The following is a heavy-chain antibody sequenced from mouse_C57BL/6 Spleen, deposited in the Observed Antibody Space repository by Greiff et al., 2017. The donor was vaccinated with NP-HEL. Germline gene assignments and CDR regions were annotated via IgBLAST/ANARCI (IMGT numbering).Heavy chain of an antibody. V-gene: IGHV5-17*01. CDR3: ARSLYDYDGYAMDY. CDR2: ISSGSSTI. D-gene: IGHD2-4*01. J-gene: IGHJ4*01. CDR1: GFTFSDYG. Sequence: VQLKESGGGLVKPGGSLKLSCAASGFTFSDYGMHWVRQAPEKGLEWVAYISSGSSTIYYADTVKGRFTISRDNAKNTLFLQMTSLRSEDTAMYYCARSLYDYDGYAMDYWGQGTSVTVSS.